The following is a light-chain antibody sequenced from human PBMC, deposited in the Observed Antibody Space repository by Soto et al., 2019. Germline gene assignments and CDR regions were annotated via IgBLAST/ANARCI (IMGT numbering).Light chain of an antibody. CDR3: QQSYTNPTWT. J-gene: IGKJ1*01. V-gene: IGKV4-1*01. CDR2: WAS. Sequence: DIVMTQSPDSLTLSLGERATINCKSSQSVFSRFRNKNYLGWFQQKPGQTPRLLIYWASTRESGVSDRFSGSGSGTDFTLTIDSLQAEDVAVYYCQQSYTNPTWTFGQGTKVEV. CDR1: QSVFSRFRNKNY.